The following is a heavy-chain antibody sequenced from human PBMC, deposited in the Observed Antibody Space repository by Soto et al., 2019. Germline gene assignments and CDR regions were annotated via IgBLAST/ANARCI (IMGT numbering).Heavy chain of an antibody. V-gene: IGHV4-59*07. CDR2: SDYSGST. D-gene: IGHD3-3*01. J-gene: IGHJ5*02. Sequence: SGTMSLTCTVSGGTIRSYYGAGSLQPPGKGLGWIGDSDYSGSTTYNPSLKSRVTISVNTSKNQFSLKLSSVTAADTAVYYCARSASDVPGVDFPRGWFAPWGQGTLVTVSS. CDR1: GGTIRSYY. CDR3: ARSASDVPGVDFPRGWFAP.